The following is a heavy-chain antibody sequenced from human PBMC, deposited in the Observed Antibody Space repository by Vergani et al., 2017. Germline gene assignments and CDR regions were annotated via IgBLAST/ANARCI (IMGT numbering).Heavy chain of an antibody. Sequence: QLQLQESGPGLVKPSETLSLTCIVSGGSISTSSYSWGWIRQPPGKGLEWIGNIFYSGSTGYNPSLNSRVTISVDTSNNQFSLKLRSGTAADTAVYYCASSFWSGYSPTGADAFDIWGQGTMVTVSS. V-gene: IGHV4-39*01. CDR3: ASSFWSGYSPTGADAFDI. D-gene: IGHD3-3*01. CDR2: IFYSGST. J-gene: IGHJ3*02. CDR1: GGSISTSSYS.